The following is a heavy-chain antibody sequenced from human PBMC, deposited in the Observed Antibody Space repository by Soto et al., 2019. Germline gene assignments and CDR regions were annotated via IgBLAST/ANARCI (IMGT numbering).Heavy chain of an antibody. CDR1: GFTLSRYG. CDR2: IWYDGSRK. V-gene: IGHV3-33*01. D-gene: IGHD6-6*01. J-gene: IGHJ6*02. Sequence: GGSLRLSCAVSGFTLSRYGIHWVRQAPGKGLEWVAVIWYDGSRKYYADSVKGRFTVSKDNSKNMVYLQMNSLGAEDTAVYYCARDGLGRSSSFPYGMDVWGQGTTVTVSS. CDR3: ARDGLGRSSSFPYGMDV.